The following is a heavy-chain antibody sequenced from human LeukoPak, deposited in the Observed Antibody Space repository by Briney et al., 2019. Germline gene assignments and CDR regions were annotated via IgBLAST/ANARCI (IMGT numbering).Heavy chain of an antibody. Sequence: LETLSLTCTVSGGSISSYYWSWIRQPAGKGLKWIGRIYTSGSTNYNPSLKSRVTMSVDTSKNQFSLKLSSVTAADTAVYYCAREEDIGYMDVWGKGTTVTVSS. D-gene: IGHD2-15*01. J-gene: IGHJ6*03. CDR2: IYTSGST. V-gene: IGHV4-4*07. CDR1: GGSISSYY. CDR3: AREEDIGYMDV.